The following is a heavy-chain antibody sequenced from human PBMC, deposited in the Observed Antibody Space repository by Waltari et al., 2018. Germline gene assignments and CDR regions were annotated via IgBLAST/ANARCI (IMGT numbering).Heavy chain of an antibody. J-gene: IGHJ4*02. D-gene: IGHD1-26*01. CDR3: ARDRGRGLYLDS. Sequence: GCSGGIQPPGKGRVGTWQIRGSGRSNYNPYLESRLTVSMDTSSNHFSLTVNSATAADTAIYYCARDRGRGLYLDSWGQGTLVTVSP. V-gene: IGHV4-4*02. CDR2: IRGSGRS. CDR1: G.